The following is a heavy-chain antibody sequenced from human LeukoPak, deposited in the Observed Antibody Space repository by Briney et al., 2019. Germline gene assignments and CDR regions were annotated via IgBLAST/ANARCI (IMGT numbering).Heavy chain of an antibody. CDR3: AREGGFYRPLDY. Sequence: SETLSLTCGVSGGSISGTNWWTWVRQPPGKGLEWIGEVHLDGRTNYNPSLKSRLIMSVDLPENHISLKLTSVTAADTAVYYCAREGGFYRPLDYSGQGTLVTVSS. CDR2: VHLDGRT. CDR1: GGSISGTNW. J-gene: IGHJ4*02. V-gene: IGHV4-4*02. D-gene: IGHD3-3*01.